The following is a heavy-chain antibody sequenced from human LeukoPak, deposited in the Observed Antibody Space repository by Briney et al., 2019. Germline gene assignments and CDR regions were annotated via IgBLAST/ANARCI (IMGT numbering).Heavy chain of an antibody. CDR2: ISSNGGST. CDR3: ASPYSGYDYNFDH. Sequence: GGSLRLSCSASGFTFSSYAMHWVRQAPGKGLEYVSSISSNGGSTYYADSVKGRFTTSRDNSKNTLFLQMSSLRTEDTAVYYCASPYSGYDYNFDHWGQGTLVTVSS. V-gene: IGHV3-64D*06. J-gene: IGHJ4*02. CDR1: GFTFSSYA. D-gene: IGHD5-12*01.